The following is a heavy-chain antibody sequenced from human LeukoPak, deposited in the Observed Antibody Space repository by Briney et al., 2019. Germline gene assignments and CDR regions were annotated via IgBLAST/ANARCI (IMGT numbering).Heavy chain of an antibody. Sequence: ASETLSLTCTVSGGSISSSSYYWGWIRQPPGKGLEWIGSIYYSGSTYYNPSLKSRVTISVDTSKNQFSLKLSSVTAADTAVYYCARAATPYYYDSSGYYWFDPWGQGTLVTVSS. CDR2: IYYSGST. D-gene: IGHD3-22*01. CDR3: ARAATPYYYDSSGYYWFDP. CDR1: GGSISSSSYY. J-gene: IGHJ5*02. V-gene: IGHV4-39*07.